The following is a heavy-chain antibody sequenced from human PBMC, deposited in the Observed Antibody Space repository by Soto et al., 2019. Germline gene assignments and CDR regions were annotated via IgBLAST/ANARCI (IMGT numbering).Heavy chain of an antibody. D-gene: IGHD5-12*01. Sequence: QVQLVQSGAEVKKPGASVKVSCKASGYTFTRSGISWVRQAPGQGLAWMGWISTYNGDTNYAQTFQDRVTMTTDTSTSTAYMELRSLRSDDTAVYYCAREGVAPYYYYGMDGWGQGTPVSVSS. CDR3: AREGVAPYYYYGMDG. CDR1: GYTFTRSG. J-gene: IGHJ6*02. CDR2: ISTYNGDT. V-gene: IGHV1-18*01.